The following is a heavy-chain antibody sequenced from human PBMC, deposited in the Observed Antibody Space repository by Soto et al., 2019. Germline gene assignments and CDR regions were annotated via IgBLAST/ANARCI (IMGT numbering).Heavy chain of an antibody. D-gene: IGHD3-10*01. J-gene: IGHJ4*02. CDR2: ISDDGVSK. Sequence: SLRLSCAASGFTFSNYGMHWVRQAPGKGLEWVAVISDDGVSKYYADSVQGRFTISRDNSESVVLLQMNSLRPDDTALYFCARAYYFGSGTSYPLYYWGQGTQVTVSS. CDR3: ARAYYFGSGTSYPLYY. V-gene: IGHV3-30*03. CDR1: GFTFSNYG.